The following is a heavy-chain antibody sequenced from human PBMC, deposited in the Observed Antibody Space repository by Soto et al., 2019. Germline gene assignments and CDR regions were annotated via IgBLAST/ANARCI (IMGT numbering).Heavy chain of an antibody. CDR1: GFTFSSYA. Sequence: EVQLLESGGGLVQSGGSLRLSCAASGFTFSSYAMSWVRQAPGKGLEWVSAISGSGGSTYYADSVKGRFTLSRDNSKNTLYLQMNSLRAEDTAVYYCATRIAAAGTRYWGQGTLVTVSS. V-gene: IGHV3-23*01. CDR3: ATRIAAAGTRY. J-gene: IGHJ4*02. CDR2: ISGSGGST. D-gene: IGHD6-13*01.